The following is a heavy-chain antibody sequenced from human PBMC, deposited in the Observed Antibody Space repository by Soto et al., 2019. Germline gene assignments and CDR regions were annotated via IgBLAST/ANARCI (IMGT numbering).Heavy chain of an antibody. V-gene: IGHV4-34*01. CDR2: INHSGST. CDR1: GGSFSGYY. CDR3: GRGLRMGATITRPNTVTTRNGFDP. Sequence: SETLSLTCAVYGGSFSGYYWSWIRQPPGKGPEWIGEINHSGSTNYNPSLKSRVTISVDTSKNQFSLKLSSVTAADTAVYYCGRGLRMGATITRPNTVTTRNGFDPGGQGTLVTVSS. J-gene: IGHJ5*02. D-gene: IGHD4-17*01.